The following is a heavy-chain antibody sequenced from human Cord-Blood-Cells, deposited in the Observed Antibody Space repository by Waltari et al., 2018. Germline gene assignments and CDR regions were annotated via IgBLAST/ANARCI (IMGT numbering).Heavy chain of an antibody. D-gene: IGHD7-27*01. CDR2: IIPIVGTA. CDR1: GGTFSSYA. Sequence: QVQLVQSGAEVKKPGSSVKVSCKASGGTFSSYAISWVRQAPGQGLEWMGGIIPIVGTANYAQKVQGSVTMTADESTSTAYMELSSLRSEDTAVDYCARLRTGDYYFDYWGQGTLVTVSS. V-gene: IGHV1-69*12. CDR3: ARLRTGDYYFDY. J-gene: IGHJ4*02.